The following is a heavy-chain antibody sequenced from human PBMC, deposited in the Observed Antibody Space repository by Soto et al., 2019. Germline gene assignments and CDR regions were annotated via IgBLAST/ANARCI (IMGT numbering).Heavy chain of an antibody. Sequence: QVQLAQSGPEVRKPGASVRLSCATSGYNFNQYYIHWVRQAPGQGLEWMGIINLRGGTTEYAHKFRGRVTVTGDTSTRTAYMELSSLRSEDTAVYFCARGPDDSDVPRWDHWGQGTLITVSS. CDR1: GYNFNQYY. CDR2: INLRGGTT. CDR3: ARGPDDSDVPRWDH. V-gene: IGHV1-46*02. D-gene: IGHD4-17*01. J-gene: IGHJ4*02.